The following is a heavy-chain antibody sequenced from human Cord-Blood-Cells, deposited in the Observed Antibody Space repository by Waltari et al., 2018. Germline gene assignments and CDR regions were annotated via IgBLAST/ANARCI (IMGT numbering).Heavy chain of an antibody. CDR2: IYTSGST. Sequence: QVQLQESGPGLVKPSETLSLTCPVSGGSISSSYWSWIRQPAGKGLEWIGRIYTSGSTNYNPSLKSRVTMSVDTSKNQFSLKLSSVTAADTAVYYCARANYYGSGSYSYYFDYWGQGTLVTVSS. J-gene: IGHJ4*02. CDR1: GGSISSSY. CDR3: ARANYYGSGSYSYYFDY. D-gene: IGHD3-10*01. V-gene: IGHV4-4*07.